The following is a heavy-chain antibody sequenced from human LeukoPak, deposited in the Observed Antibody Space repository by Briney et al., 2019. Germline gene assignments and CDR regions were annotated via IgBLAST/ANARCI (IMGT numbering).Heavy chain of an antibody. CDR2: ISHSGST. Sequence: SETLSLTCAVYGGSFSAYYWTWIRQPPGKGLEWIGEISHSGSTNYNPSLKSRVTISVDMSKNQFSLKLSSVTAADTAVYYCASLGEFYFDYWGQGTLVTVSS. CDR1: GGSFSAYY. J-gene: IGHJ4*02. V-gene: IGHV4-34*01. D-gene: IGHD3-10*01. CDR3: ASLGEFYFDY.